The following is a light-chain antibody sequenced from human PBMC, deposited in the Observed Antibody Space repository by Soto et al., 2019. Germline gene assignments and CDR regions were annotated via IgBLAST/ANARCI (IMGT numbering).Light chain of an antibody. CDR3: QPYNNWPLT. CDR1: QGISSY. V-gene: IGKV3-15*01. J-gene: IGKJ4*01. Sequence: MTQSPSSLSASTGDRVTITCRASQGISSYLAWYQHKPGQTPRLLIYDTSTRATGVPTRFSGSRSGAEFTLTINSLQSEDFAVYYCQPYNNWPLTFGGGTKVDIK. CDR2: DTS.